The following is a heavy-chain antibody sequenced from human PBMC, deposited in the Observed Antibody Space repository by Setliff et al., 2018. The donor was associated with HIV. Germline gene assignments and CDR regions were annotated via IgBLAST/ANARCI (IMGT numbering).Heavy chain of an antibody. Sequence: KPSETLSLTCTVSGGSISSYYWGWVRQSPRAGLEWIADIYYAGNTYYNPSLKSRVTISVDTSKNQFSLKLSSVAAADTAVYYCARLPLVDMNYYMDVWGKGTTVTVSS. CDR3: ARLPLVDMNYYMDV. J-gene: IGHJ6*03. V-gene: IGHV4-59*04. CDR1: GGSISSYY. CDR2: IYYAGNT. D-gene: IGHD3-16*01.